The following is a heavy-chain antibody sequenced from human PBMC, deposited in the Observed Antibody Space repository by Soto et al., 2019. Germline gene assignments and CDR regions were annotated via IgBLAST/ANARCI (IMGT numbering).Heavy chain of an antibody. Sequence: SETLSLTCTVSGGSISSSSYYWGWIHQPPGKGLEWIGSIYYSGSTYYNPSLKSRVTISVDTSKNQFSLKLSSVTAADTAVYYCARLLVRGVIITSGEIDYWGQGTLVTVSS. V-gene: IGHV4-39*01. J-gene: IGHJ4*02. CDR1: GGSISSSSYY. CDR3: ARLLVRGVIITSGEIDY. D-gene: IGHD3-10*01. CDR2: IYYSGST.